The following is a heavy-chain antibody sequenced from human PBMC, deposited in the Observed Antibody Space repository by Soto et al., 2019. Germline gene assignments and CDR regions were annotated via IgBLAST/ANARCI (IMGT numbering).Heavy chain of an antibody. Sequence: SETLSLTCTVSGGSMSSHYWTWLRQPPGKGLEWIGYISYSGSTYYNPSLKSRVTISADTSRNQFSLKLSSVIAADTAVYYCARADPDASVGYWGQGTLVTVSS. J-gene: IGHJ4*02. CDR3: ARADPDASVGY. CDR2: ISYSGST. CDR1: GGSMSSHY. D-gene: IGHD3-16*01. V-gene: IGHV4-59*11.